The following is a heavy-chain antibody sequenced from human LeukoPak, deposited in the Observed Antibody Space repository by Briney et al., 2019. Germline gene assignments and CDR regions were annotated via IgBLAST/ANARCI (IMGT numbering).Heavy chain of an antibody. CDR2: INPNSGGT. CDR3: PLTIFGVVTKPGDY. D-gene: IGHD3-3*01. V-gene: IGHV1-2*02. Sequence: ASVKVSCKASGYTFTGYYMHWVRQAPGQGLEWMGWINPNSGGTNYAQKFQGRVTMTRDTSISTAYMELSRLRSDDTAVYYCPLTIFGVVTKPGDYWGQGTLVTVSS. J-gene: IGHJ4*02. CDR1: GYTFTGYY.